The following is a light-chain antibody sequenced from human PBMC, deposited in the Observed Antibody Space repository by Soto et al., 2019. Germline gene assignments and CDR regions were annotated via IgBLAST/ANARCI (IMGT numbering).Light chain of an antibody. J-gene: IGLJ2*01. V-gene: IGLV3-21*04. CDR1: NIGTKT. Sequence: SSVLTQPPSVSVAPGKTASITCGGNNIGTKTVHWYQQRPGQAPVLVIYYDSDRPSGIPERFSGSTSGNTATLTISRVEAGDEADYYCQVWGSLSEHYLLFGGGTKLTVL. CDR3: QVWGSLSEHYLL. CDR2: YDS.